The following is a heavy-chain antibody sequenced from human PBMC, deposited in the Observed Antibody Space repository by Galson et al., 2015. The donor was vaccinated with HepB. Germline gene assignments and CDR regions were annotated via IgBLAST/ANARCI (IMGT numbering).Heavy chain of an antibody. D-gene: IGHD4-23*01. J-gene: IGHJ4*02. CDR2: IIPILGIA. Sequence: SVKVSCKASGGTFSSYTISWVRQAPGQGLEWMGRIIPILGIANYAQKFQGRVTITADKSTSTAYMELSSLRSEDTAVYYCAREQPSGGAESRGYSGSLTTVVTVFDYWGQGTLVTVSS. CDR1: GGTFSSYT. V-gene: IGHV1-69*04. CDR3: AREQPSGGAESRGYSGSLTTVVTVFDY.